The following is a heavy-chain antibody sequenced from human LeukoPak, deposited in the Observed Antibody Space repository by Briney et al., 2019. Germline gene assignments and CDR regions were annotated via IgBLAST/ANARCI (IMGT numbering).Heavy chain of an antibody. Sequence: PGGSLRLSCAASGFTFSTYGMHWVRQAPGKGLEWVAVISYDGSNKYYADSVKGRFTIFRDNSKNTLYLQMNSLRAEDTAVYYCAKEWFGDAYAFDIWGQGTMVTVSS. J-gene: IGHJ3*02. CDR3: AKEWFGDAYAFDI. V-gene: IGHV3-30*18. D-gene: IGHD3-10*01. CDR2: ISYDGSNK. CDR1: GFTFSTYG.